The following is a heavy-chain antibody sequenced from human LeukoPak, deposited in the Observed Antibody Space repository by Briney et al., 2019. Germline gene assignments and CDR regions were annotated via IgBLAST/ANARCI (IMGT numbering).Heavy chain of an antibody. CDR2: IYSGGST. CDR3: ARAPSIAARGDY. J-gene: IGHJ4*02. D-gene: IGHD6-6*01. CDR1: GFTFSSNY. Sequence: GGSLRLSCAASGFTFSSNYMSWVRQAPGKGLEWVSVIYSGGSTYYSDSVKGRFTISRDNSKNTLYLQMNSLRAEDTAVYYCARAPSIAARGDYWGQGTLVTVSS. V-gene: IGHV3-66*02.